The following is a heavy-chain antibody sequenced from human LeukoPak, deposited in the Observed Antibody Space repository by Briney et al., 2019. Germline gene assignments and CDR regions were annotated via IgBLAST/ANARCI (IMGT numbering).Heavy chain of an antibody. D-gene: IGHD2-2*01. CDR3: AKHQRDIVVVPAGVGYYMDV. CDR2: IKQDGSEK. J-gene: IGHJ6*03. V-gene: IGHV3-7*03. CDR1: GFTFSSYW. Sequence: GGSLRLSCAASGFTFSSYWMSWVRQAPGKGLEWVANIKQDGSEKYYVDSVKGRFTISRDNSKNTLYLQMNSLRAEDTAVYYCAKHQRDIVVVPAGVGYYMDVWGKGTTVTVSS.